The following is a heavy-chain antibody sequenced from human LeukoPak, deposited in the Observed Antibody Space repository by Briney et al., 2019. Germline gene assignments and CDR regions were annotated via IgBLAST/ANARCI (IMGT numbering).Heavy chain of an antibody. CDR2: ISYDGSNK. Sequence: GRSLRLSCAASGFTFSSYAMHWVRQAPGKGLEWVAVISYDGSNKYYADSVKGRFTISRDNSKNTLYLQMNSLRAEGTAVYYCARDNQWLVPPGAEYFQHWGQGTLVTVSS. V-gene: IGHV3-30*04. J-gene: IGHJ1*01. CDR3: ARDNQWLVPPGAEYFQH. D-gene: IGHD6-19*01. CDR1: GFTFSSYA.